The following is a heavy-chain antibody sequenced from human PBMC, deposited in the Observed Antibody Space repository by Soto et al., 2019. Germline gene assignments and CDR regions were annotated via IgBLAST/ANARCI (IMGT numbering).Heavy chain of an antibody. CDR2: INHSGST. Sequence: SEPLSLTCAVYGGSFSCYYWSWIRQPPGKGLEWIGEINHSGSTNYNPSLKSRVTISVDTSKNQFSLKLSSVTAADTAVYYCARVRKYYYYGMDVWGQGTTGTVSS. V-gene: IGHV4-34*01. J-gene: IGHJ6*02. CDR3: ARVRKYYYYGMDV. CDR1: GGSFSCYY.